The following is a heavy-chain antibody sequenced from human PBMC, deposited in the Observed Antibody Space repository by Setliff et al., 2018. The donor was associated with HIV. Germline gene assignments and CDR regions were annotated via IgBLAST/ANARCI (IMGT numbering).Heavy chain of an antibody. CDR3: ARPQYHDSSDAYDF. J-gene: IGHJ3*01. Sequence: GESLKISCTGSGYSFPNYWIAWVRQAPGEGLEWMGIIYPGGSNTRYNPSFQGQVIISADKSINTAYLQWSSLKASDTAMYYCARPQYHDSSDAYDFWGQGTMVTVS. D-gene: IGHD3-22*01. CDR2: IYPGGSNT. CDR1: GYSFPNYW. V-gene: IGHV5-51*01.